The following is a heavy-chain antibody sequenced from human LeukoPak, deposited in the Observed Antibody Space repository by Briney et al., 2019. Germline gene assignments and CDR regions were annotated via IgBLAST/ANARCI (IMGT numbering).Heavy chain of an antibody. J-gene: IGHJ5*02. V-gene: IGHV4-4*09. CDR1: GGSISSYY. D-gene: IGHD3-3*01. CDR2: IYTSGST. CDR3: ARTTYYDFWSGYYGWDGWFDP. Sequence: SETLSLTCTVSGGSISSYYWSWLRQPPGKGLEWIGYIYTSGSTNYNPSLKSRVTISVDTSKNQFSLKLSSVTAADTAVYYCARTTYYDFWSGYYGWDGWFDPWGQGTLVTVSS.